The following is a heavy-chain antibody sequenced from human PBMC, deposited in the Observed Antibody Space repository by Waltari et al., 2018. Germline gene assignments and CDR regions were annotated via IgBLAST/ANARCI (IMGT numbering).Heavy chain of an antibody. CDR2: IYYSAIS. CDR1: GGSISSSSYY. J-gene: IGHJ4*02. V-gene: IGHV4-39*01. D-gene: IGHD6-13*01. CDR3: ARRARAAAGTWYY. Sequence: QLQLQESGPGLVKPSETLSLTCTVSGGSISSSSYYWGWIRQPPGKGLEWIGSIYYSAISYYNPCLTSRVTRSVDTSKTQFSLKLSSVTAADTAVYYCARRARAAAGTWYYWGQGTLVTVSS.